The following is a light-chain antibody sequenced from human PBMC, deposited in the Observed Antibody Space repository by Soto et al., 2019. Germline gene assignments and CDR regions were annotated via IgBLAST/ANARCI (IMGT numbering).Light chain of an antibody. J-gene: IGKJ2*01. Sequence: EIVLTQSPGTLSLSPGERATLSCRVSQSVSSSYLAWYQQKPGQAPRLLIYGASSRATGIPDRFSGSESGTDFTLTISRLEPEDFAVFYCHQFGGSPPYAFGQGTKLEIK. V-gene: IGKV3-20*01. CDR2: GAS. CDR1: QSVSSSY. CDR3: HQFGGSPPYA.